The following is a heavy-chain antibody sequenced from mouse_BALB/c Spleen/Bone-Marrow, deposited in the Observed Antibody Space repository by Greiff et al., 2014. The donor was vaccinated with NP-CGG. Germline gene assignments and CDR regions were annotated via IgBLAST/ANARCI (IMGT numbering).Heavy chain of an antibody. Sequence: VQRVESGAELARPGASVKLSCKASGYTFTSYWMQGVKQRPGQGLEWIGAIYPGNDDTRYTQKFKGKATLTADKSSSTAYMQLSSLASEDSAVYYFAREGYYYGSSTYYSMDYWGQGTSVTVSS. D-gene: IGHD1-1*01. CDR1: GYTFTSYW. J-gene: IGHJ4*01. CDR2: IYPGNDDT. CDR3: AREGYYYGSSTYYSMDY. V-gene: IGHV1-87*01.